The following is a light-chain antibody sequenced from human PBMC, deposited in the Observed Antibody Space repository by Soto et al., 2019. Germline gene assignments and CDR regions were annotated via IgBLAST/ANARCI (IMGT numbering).Light chain of an antibody. V-gene: IGLV2-14*01. CDR2: DVS. CDR1: SSDVGGYNY. Sequence: QSVLAQPASVSGSPGQSITISCAGTSSDVGGYNYVSWYQQHPGKAPKLMIYDVSNRPSGVSYRFSGSKSGNTASLTISGLQAEDEADYYCSSYTSSNTRYVFGTGTKVTVL. CDR3: SSYTSSNTRYV. J-gene: IGLJ1*01.